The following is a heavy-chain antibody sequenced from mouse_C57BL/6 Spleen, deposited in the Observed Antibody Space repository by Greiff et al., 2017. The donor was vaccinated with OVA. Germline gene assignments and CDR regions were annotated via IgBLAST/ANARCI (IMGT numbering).Heavy chain of an antibody. CDR1: GYTFTGYW. D-gene: IGHD2-3*01. CDR3: ARYGYYDWYFDV. J-gene: IGHJ1*03. V-gene: IGHV1-9*01. Sequence: QVQLKESGAELMKPGASVKLSCKATGYTFTGYWIEWVKQRPGHGLEWIGEILPGSGSTNYNEKFKGKATFTADTSSTTAYMQRSSLTTEDSAIYYCARYGYYDWYFDVWGTGTTVTVSS. CDR2: ILPGSGST.